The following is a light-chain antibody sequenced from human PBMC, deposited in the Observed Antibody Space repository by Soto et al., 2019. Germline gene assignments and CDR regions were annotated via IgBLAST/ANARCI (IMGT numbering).Light chain of an antibody. CDR2: EVT. CDR3: CSYAGASTYWL. J-gene: IGLJ3*02. Sequence: QSALTQPASVSGSPGQSITISCTGTSSDVGSYNLVSWYQQHPDKAPKLMIYEVTKRPSGVSDRFSGSKSGSTASLTISGLQAEDEADYYCCSYAGASTYWLFGGGTKLTVL. CDR1: SSDVGSYNL. V-gene: IGLV2-23*02.